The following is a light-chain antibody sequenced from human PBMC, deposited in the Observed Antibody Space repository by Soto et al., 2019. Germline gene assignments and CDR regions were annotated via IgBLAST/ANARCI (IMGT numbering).Light chain of an antibody. CDR3: QQYYSTPLT. J-gene: IGKJ4*01. CDR2: WAS. CDR1: QRVLYSSNNKNY. Sequence: DIVMTQSPDSLAVSLGERATINCKSSQRVLYSSNNKNYLAWYQQKPGQPPKLLIYWASTREFGVPDRFSGSGSGTDFTLTISSLQAEDVAFYYCQQYYSTPLTFGGGNKVEIK. V-gene: IGKV4-1*01.